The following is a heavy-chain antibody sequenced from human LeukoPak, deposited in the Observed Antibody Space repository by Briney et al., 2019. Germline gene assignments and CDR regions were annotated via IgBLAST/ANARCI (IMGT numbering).Heavy chain of an antibody. Sequence: GGSLRLSCEASGFTFADYAMNWVRQAPGKGLEWVGFIRSRTYGGAADYAPSVQGRFTVSRDDPKSIAYLQMNSLEIEDTAVYYCTRVAIAIIGTDPVDYWGQGTLVTVSS. D-gene: IGHD2-21*01. V-gene: IGHV3-49*04. CDR2: IRSRTYGGAA. J-gene: IGHJ4*02. CDR1: GFTFADYA. CDR3: TRVAIAIIGTDPVDY.